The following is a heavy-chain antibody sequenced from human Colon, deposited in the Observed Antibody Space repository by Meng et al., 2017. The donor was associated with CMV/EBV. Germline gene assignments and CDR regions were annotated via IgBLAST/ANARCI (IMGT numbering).Heavy chain of an antibody. J-gene: IGHJ5*02. CDR1: GYTFTNFY. Sequence: ASVKVSCKASGYTFTNFYLHWLRQAPGQGPEYLGWINPRGGGTDYALNFRGRVTMTVDTSINTAYMELSSLTSDDTAIYYCARPYNGGQVDWFDTWGQGTRVTVSS. V-gene: IGHV1-2*02. CDR2: INPRGGGT. CDR3: ARPYNGGQVDWFDT. D-gene: IGHD2-8*01.